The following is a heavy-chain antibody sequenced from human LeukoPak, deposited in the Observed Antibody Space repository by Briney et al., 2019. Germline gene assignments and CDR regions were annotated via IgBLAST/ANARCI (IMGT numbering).Heavy chain of an antibody. V-gene: IGHV4-4*07. D-gene: IGHD3-22*01. Sequence: PSETLSLTCTISGGSISSYYWSWIRQPAGKGLEWIGRMSTSGSSNYSPSLTSRVTTSVDKPKNQFSLNLNSVTAADTAVYFCARVNSSGSFHDYWGQGARVTVSS. CDR2: MSTSGSS. CDR1: GGSISSYY. CDR3: ARVNSSGSFHDY. J-gene: IGHJ4*02.